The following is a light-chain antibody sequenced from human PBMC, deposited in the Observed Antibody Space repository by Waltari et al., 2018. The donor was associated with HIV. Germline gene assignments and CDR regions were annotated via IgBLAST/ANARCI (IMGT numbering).Light chain of an antibody. Sequence: QSALTQPPSASGSTGQSVTISCTGTNSDVGGYNYVSWYQQSPGRAPKLVIYEVSRRPSGVPDRFFGSKSGNTASLTVSGLQADDEADYYCSSYAGSNTWVFGGGTRLTVL. CDR1: NSDVGGYNY. J-gene: IGLJ3*02. V-gene: IGLV2-8*01. CDR2: EVS. CDR3: SSYAGSNTWV.